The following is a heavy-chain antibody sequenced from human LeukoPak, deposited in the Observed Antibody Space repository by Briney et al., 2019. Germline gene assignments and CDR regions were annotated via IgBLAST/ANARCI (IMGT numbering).Heavy chain of an antibody. CDR1: GFTFKKYW. CDR3: AGETPRRGETRDGYR. V-gene: IGHV3-7*01. Sequence: GGSLRLSCAASGFTFKKYWTNWVRQVPGKGLECLANIKEDGSETYYADSVKGRFTISRDNPKNLLFLQINSPRVEDTAVYYCAGETPRRGETRDGYRWGQGTLVTVSS. J-gene: IGHJ4*02. D-gene: IGHD5-24*01. CDR2: IKEDGSET.